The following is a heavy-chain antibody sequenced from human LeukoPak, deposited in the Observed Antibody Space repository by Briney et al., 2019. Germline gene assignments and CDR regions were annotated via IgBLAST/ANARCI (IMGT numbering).Heavy chain of an antibody. CDR2: INPNSGGT. J-gene: IGHJ4*02. CDR3: AREQLWQLGVFDY. D-gene: IGHD5-18*01. V-gene: IGHV1-2*02. Sequence: GASVKVSCKASGYTFTGYYMHWVRQAPGQGLEWMGWINPNSGGTNYAQKFQGRVTMTRDTSISTAYMELSRLRSDDTPVYYCAREQLWQLGVFDYWGQGTLVTVSS. CDR1: GYTFTGYY.